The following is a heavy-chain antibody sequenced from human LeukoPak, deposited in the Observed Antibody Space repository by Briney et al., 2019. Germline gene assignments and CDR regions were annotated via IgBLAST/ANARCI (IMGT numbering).Heavy chain of an antibody. D-gene: IGHD6-13*01. CDR3: ARGLAAAGTKGYY. V-gene: IGHV4-39*07. J-gene: IGHJ4*02. CDR1: GGSISSSSYY. Sequence: PSETLSLTCTVSGGSISSSSYYWGWIRQPPGKGLEWIGEINHSGSTNYNPSLKSRVTIPVDTSKNQFSLKLSSVTAADTAVYYCARGLAAAGTKGYYWGQGTLVTVSS. CDR2: INHSGST.